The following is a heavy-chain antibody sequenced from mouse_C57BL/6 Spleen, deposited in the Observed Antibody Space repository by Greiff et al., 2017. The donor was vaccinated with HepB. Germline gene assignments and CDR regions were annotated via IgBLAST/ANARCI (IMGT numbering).Heavy chain of an antibody. Sequence: QVQLQHPGAELVRPGPSVKLSCKASGYTFTSYWMDWVKQRPGQGLEWIGVIDPSDSYTNYNQKFKGKATLTVDTSSSTAYMQLSSLTSEDSAVYYCARCITTVVGGMDYWGQGTSVTVSS. J-gene: IGHJ4*01. V-gene: IGHV1-59*01. CDR2: IDPSDSYT. CDR1: GYTFTSYW. CDR3: ARCITTVVGGMDY. D-gene: IGHD1-1*01.